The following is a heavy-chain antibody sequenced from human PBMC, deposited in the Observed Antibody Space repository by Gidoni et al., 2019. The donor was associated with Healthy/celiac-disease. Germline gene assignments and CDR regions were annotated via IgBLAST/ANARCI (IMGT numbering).Heavy chain of an antibody. V-gene: IGHV4-59*01. CDR1: GCSISSYY. J-gene: IGHJ5*02. CDR3: ARTTYDFWSGYLNWFDP. Sequence: QVQLQESGPGLVKPSETLSLTCTVSGCSISSYYWSWIRQPPGKGLEWIGYIYYSGSTNYNPSLKSRVTISVDTSKNQFSLKLSSVTAADTAVYYCARTTYDFWSGYLNWFDPWGQGTLVTVSS. D-gene: IGHD3-3*01. CDR2: IYYSGST.